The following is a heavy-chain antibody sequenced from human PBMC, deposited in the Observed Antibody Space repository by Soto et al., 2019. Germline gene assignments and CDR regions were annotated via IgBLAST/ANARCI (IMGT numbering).Heavy chain of an antibody. J-gene: IGHJ6*03. D-gene: IGHD7-27*01. Sequence: QVQLVQSGPEVKKSGSSVKVSCKLSGGTFTRETISWVRQAPGQGLEWMGRIIPILGTGNYAQTFQGRITITEDKSTNTGHVDLSSLTSEDTAVYFCAREEGSDHMGTFTFYYMDVWGNGTTVSVSS. CDR3: AREEGSDHMGTFTFYYMDV. CDR2: IIPILGTG. CDR1: GGTFTRET. V-gene: IGHV1-69*08.